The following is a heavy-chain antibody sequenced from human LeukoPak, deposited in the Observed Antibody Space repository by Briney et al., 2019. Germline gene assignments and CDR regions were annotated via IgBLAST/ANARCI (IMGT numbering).Heavy chain of an antibody. V-gene: IGHV4-4*09. CDR2: ISSSGSV. CDR3: ARIPLGYSGAYYFDY. Sequence: SEALSLTCTVSRGSISGSIRSYYWSWLRQPPGKGLEWIGYISSSGSVNDNPSLRSRVTISVDTSKNQFFLNLSSVSAADTAVYYCARIPLGYSGAYYFDYWGQGTLVTVSP. D-gene: IGHD5-12*01. J-gene: IGHJ4*02. CDR1: RGSISGSIRSYY.